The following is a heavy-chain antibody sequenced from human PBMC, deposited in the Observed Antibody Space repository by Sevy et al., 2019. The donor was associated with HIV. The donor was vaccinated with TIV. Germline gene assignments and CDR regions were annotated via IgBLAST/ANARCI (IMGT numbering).Heavy chain of an antibody. V-gene: IGHV3-23*01. CDR3: AKGDSTFYGMDV. J-gene: IGHJ6*02. CDR2: ISGSPGST. Sequence: GGSLRLSCAASGFTFSTYTMTRVRQAPRKGLEWVSAISGSPGSTYYADSVKGRFTISRDNSKNTLYLQMNSLRVEDTAVYYCAKGDSTFYGMDVWGQGTTVTVSS. D-gene: IGHD6-13*01. CDR1: GFTFSTYT.